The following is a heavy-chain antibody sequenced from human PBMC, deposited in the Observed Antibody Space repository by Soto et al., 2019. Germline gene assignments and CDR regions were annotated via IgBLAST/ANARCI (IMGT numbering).Heavy chain of an antibody. D-gene: IGHD3-22*01. CDR2: IIPIFGTA. CDR3: ARDQYYYDSSGYYRFFDY. Sequence: GASVKVSCKASGGTFSSYAISWVRQAPGQGLEWMGGIIPIFGTANYAQKFQGRVTITADESTSTAYMELSSLRSEDTAVYYCARDQYYYDSSGYYRFFDYWGQGTLVTVSS. V-gene: IGHV1-69*13. J-gene: IGHJ4*02. CDR1: GGTFSSYA.